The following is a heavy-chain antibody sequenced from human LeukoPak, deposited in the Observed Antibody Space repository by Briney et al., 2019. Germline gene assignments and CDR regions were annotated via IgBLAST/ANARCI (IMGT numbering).Heavy chain of an antibody. J-gene: IGHJ5*02. V-gene: IGHV5-51*01. CDR3: ARGGVEYSSSPNWFDP. Sequence: GESLKISCKGSGYSFTNYWIGWVRQMPGKGLEWMGIIYPGDSDTRYSPSFQGQVTISADKSISTAYLQWSSLKASDTAMYYCARGGVEYSSSPNWFDPWGQGTLVTVSS. D-gene: IGHD6-6*01. CDR2: IYPGDSDT. CDR1: GYSFTNYW.